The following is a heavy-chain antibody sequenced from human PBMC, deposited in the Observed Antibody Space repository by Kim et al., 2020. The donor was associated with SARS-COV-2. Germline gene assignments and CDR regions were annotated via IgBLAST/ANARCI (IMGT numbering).Heavy chain of an antibody. J-gene: IGHJ4*02. Sequence: RSNTNYADSVKGRFTISRDTAKNSLYLEMNSLRADDTAVYYCERGYGDYGYWGQGTLVTVSS. D-gene: IGHD4-17*01. CDR2: RSNT. V-gene: IGHV3-11*05. CDR3: ERGYGDYGY.